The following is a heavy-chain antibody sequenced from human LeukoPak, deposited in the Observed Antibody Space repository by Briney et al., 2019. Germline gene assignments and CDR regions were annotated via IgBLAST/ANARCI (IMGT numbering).Heavy chain of an antibody. CDR3: ARSSEYYYDSSGYYESPNNWFDP. Sequence: GESLKISCKISGYKLTNNWIGWVRQMPGKGLEWMGIIYPGDSDTRYSPSFQGQVTISADKSISTAYLQWSSLKASDTAMYYCARSSEYYYDSSGYYESPNNWFDPWGQGTLVTVSS. D-gene: IGHD3-22*01. V-gene: IGHV5-51*01. J-gene: IGHJ5*02. CDR2: IYPGDSDT. CDR1: GYKLTNNW.